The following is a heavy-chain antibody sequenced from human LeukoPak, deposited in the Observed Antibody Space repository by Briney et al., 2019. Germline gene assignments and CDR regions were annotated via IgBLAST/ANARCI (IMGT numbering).Heavy chain of an antibody. Sequence: SETLSLTCAVYGGSFSGYYWRWIRQPPGKGLEWIGEINHSGSTNYNPSLKSRVTISVDTSKNQFSLKLSFVTAADTAVYYCARTTYYYDSSGYIPDFDYWGQGTLVTVSS. CDR2: INHSGST. V-gene: IGHV4-34*01. D-gene: IGHD3-22*01. CDR1: GGSFSGYY. J-gene: IGHJ4*02. CDR3: ARTTYYYDSSGYIPDFDY.